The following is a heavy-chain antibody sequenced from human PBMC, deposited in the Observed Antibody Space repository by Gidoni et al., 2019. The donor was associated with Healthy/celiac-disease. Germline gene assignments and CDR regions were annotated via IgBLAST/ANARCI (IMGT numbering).Heavy chain of an antibody. D-gene: IGHD1-7*01. J-gene: IGHJ5*02. CDR2: IYYSGST. Sequence: QVQLQESGPGLVKPSQTLSLTCTFSGGSISSCDYSWSWIRQPPGKGLEWIGYIYYSGSTYYNPSLKSRVTISVDTSKNQFSLKLSSVTAADTAVYYCARWNYEYNWFDPWGQGTLVTVSS. V-gene: IGHV4-30-4*01. CDR1: GGSISSCDYS. CDR3: ARWNYEYNWFDP.